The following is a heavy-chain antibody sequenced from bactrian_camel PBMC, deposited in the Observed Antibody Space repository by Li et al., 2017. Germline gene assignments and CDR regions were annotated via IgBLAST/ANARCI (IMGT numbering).Heavy chain of an antibody. CDR1: GYVMVSGC. CDR2: FGPSNT. D-gene: IGHD8*01. CDR3: VARRHGECYFWANNWSRATWYEH. J-gene: IGHJ4*01. Sequence: HVQLVESGGGLVPIGGSLRLSCVASGYVMVSGCMGWFRQIPGKEREVVAAFGPSNTWYTESVKGRFTLSKDRDKNAQYLQMNDLKPEDTGMYYCVARRHGECYFWANNWSRATWYEHWGQGTQVTVS. V-gene: IGHV3S55*01.